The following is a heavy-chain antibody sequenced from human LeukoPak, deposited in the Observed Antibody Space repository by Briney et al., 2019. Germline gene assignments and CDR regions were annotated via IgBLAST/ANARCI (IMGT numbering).Heavy chain of an antibody. Sequence: PGGSLRLSCAASGFTVSDHYMSWIRQAPGKGLEWVSGINWNGGTTGYADSVKGRFAISRDNAKNSLYLQMNSLRAEDTALYYCAREGSGSPHYGMDVWGQGTTVTVS. CDR2: INWNGGTT. CDR3: AREGSGSPHYGMDV. V-gene: IGHV3-20*04. J-gene: IGHJ6*02. CDR1: GFTVSDHY. D-gene: IGHD3-10*01.